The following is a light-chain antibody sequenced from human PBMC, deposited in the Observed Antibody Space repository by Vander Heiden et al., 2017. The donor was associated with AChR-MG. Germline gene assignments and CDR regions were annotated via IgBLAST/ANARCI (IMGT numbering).Light chain of an antibody. CDR1: SRDVGGYHS. V-gene: IGLV2-8*01. CDR2: EVT. J-gene: IGLJ2*01. CDR3: SSYAASNLGV. Sequence: QSALTQPPSASGSPGQSVPISCTGTSRDVGGYHSVSWYQHHPGKAPKLIIYEVTKRPSGVPDRFSGSKSGNTASLIVSGLQAEDEADYYCSSYAASNLGVFGGGTKLTVL.